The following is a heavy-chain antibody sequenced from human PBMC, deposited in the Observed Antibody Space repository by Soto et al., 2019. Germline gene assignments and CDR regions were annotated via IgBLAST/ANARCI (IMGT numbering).Heavy chain of an antibody. J-gene: IGHJ6*02. CDR3: ARVPNYDFWSGYPRDRYYCGMDV. D-gene: IGHD3-3*01. CDR1: GFTFSIYS. CDR2: ISSSSSYI. Sequence: PGGSLRLSCAASGFTFSIYSMNWVRHAPGKGLEWVSSISSSSSYIYYADSVKGRFTISRDNAKNSLYLQMNSLRAEDTAVYYGARVPNYDFWSGYPRDRYYCGMDVWGQGTTVTVSS. V-gene: IGHV3-21*01.